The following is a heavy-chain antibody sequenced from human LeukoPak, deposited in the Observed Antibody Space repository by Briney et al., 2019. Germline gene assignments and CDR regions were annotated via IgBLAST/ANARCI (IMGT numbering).Heavy chain of an antibody. CDR3: ARDDRPADEYSINYYVPAFDP. J-gene: IGHJ5*02. CDR2: INPNSGDT. CDR1: GYSFTDYY. Sequence: ASVKVSCKASGYSFTDYYMHWVRQAPGQGLEWMGWINPNSGDTNYAQKFQGRVTMTRATSITTAYMELSSLRSDDTAVYYCARDDRPADEYSINYYVPAFDPWGRGVPVTVSS. D-gene: IGHD2-2*01. V-gene: IGHV1-2*02.